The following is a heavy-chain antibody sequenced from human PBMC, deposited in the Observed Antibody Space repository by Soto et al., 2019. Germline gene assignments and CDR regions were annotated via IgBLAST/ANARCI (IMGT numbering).Heavy chain of an antibody. J-gene: IGHJ5*02. CDR2: ISSSSSYT. Sequence: SLGLSGAASGCPFSDYYMSWIRQAPGKGLEWVSYISSSSSYTNYADSVRGRFTISRDNAKNSLYLQMNSVRAEDTAVYYCARESTLGWFDPWGQGTLVTVSS. CDR1: GCPFSDYY. CDR3: ARESTLGWFDP. V-gene: IGHV3-11*06. D-gene: IGHD1-1*01.